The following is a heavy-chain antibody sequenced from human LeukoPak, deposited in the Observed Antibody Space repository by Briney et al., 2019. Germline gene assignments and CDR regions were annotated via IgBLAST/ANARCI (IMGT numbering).Heavy chain of an antibody. J-gene: IGHJ4*02. V-gene: IGHV5-51*01. CDR3: ARGKDIVVVPAAEQELLLFDY. CDR2: IFLGASDT. Sequence: GESLKISCKGSGYSFTSYWIGWVRQMPGKGLEWMGIIFLGASDTRYSPSFQGQVTISADKSISTAYLQWSSLKASDTAMYYCARGKDIVVVPAAEQELLLFDYWGQGTLVTVSS. D-gene: IGHD2-2*01. CDR1: GYSFTSYW.